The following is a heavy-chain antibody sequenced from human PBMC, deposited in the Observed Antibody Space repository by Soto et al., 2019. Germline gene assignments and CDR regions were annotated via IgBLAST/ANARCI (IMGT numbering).Heavy chain of an antibody. CDR1: GFTFSAYW. CDR2: ISDDGSTA. CDR3: ARGPRVSSTGTGAH. Sequence: GSLRLSCAVSGFTFSAYWMHWVRQVPGKGLTWVSRISDDGSTATYADSVKGRFIISRDNAKNTLYLEMNTLRADDSGLYYCARGPRVSSTGTGAHWGRGTLVTVSS. D-gene: IGHD1-1*01. V-gene: IGHV3-74*01. J-gene: IGHJ4*02.